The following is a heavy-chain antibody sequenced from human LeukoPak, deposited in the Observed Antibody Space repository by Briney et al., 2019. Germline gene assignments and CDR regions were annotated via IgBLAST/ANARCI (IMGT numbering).Heavy chain of an antibody. CDR1: GGSISSYY. J-gene: IGHJ4*02. V-gene: IGHV4-59*01. Sequence: SETLSLTCTASGGSISSYYWSWIRQPPGKGLEWIGYIYYSGSTNYNPSLKSRVTISVDTSKNQFSLKLSSVTAADTAVYYCARVRGGIRPLWYFDYWGQGTLVTVSS. CDR2: IYYSGST. D-gene: IGHD1-14*01. CDR3: ARVRGGIRPLWYFDY.